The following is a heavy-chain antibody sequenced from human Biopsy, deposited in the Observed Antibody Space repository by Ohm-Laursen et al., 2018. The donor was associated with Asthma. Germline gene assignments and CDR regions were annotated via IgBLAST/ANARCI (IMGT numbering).Heavy chain of an antibody. D-gene: IGHD4-17*01. CDR1: GGSINIGDYY. CDR2: IYYSGST. V-gene: IGHV4-31*03. CDR3: ARTTCGDDGFDP. Sequence: PSQTLSLTCTVSGGSINIGDYYWSWTRQHPVKGLEWIGYIYYSGSTYYNPSLKSRVSISLDTSKNQFSLSLTSVTAADTAVYYCARTTCGDDGFDPWGQGTLVTVSS. J-gene: IGHJ5*02.